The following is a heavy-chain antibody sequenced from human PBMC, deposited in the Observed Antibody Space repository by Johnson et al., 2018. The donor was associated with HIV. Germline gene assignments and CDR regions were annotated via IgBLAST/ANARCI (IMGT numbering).Heavy chain of an antibody. Sequence: QVQLVESGGGLVKPGGSLRLSCAASGFTFSNAWMSWVRQAPGKGLEWVAVTSYDGGNKYYADSLKGRFTISRDDSKNTAYLQMNSLKTEDTAVYYCTRTDDTYYYDSSGYVDAFDIWGQGTMVTVSS. D-gene: IGHD3-22*01. V-gene: IGHV3-30*03. CDR3: TRTDDTYYYDSSGYVDAFDI. CDR1: GFTFSNAW. J-gene: IGHJ3*02. CDR2: TSYDGGNK.